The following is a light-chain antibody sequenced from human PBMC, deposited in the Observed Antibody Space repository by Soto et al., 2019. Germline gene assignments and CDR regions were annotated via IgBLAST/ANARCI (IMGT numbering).Light chain of an antibody. V-gene: IGKV3-15*01. CDR1: QSITSD. J-gene: IGKJ5*01. CDR3: QQYNSWPPIT. CDR2: GAS. Sequence: EIVLTQSPATLSVSPWERATLSCRASQSITSDLVWYQQRPGQAPRLVIYGASTRATGIPARFSGGGSGTEFTLTISSLQSEDFAVYYCQQYNSWPPITFGQGTRLEIK.